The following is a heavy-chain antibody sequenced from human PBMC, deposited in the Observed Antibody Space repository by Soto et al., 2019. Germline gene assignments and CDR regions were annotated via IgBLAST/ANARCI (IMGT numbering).Heavy chain of an antibody. V-gene: IGHV5-51*01. CDR3: ARQITYYYDSSGPFTGY. D-gene: IGHD3-22*01. J-gene: IGHJ4*02. CDR1: GYSLTSYW. Sequence: PGESLKISCKGSGYSLTSYWIGCVSQMPGKGLEWMGIIYTGDSDTRYSPSFQGQVTISADKSISTAHLQWSSLKASDTAIYYCARQITYYYDSSGPFTGYWAQGTLVAVSS. CDR2: IYTGDSDT.